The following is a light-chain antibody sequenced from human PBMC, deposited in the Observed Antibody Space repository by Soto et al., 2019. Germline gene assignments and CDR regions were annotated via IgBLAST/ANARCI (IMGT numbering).Light chain of an antibody. J-gene: IGLJ1*01. CDR2: DVS. Sequence: QSALTQPRSVSGSPGQSVTISCTGTSSDVGGYNYVPWYQQHPGKAPKLMIYDVSKRPSGVPDRFSGSRSGNTASLTISGLQAEDEADYYCCSYAGIYTLFGTGTKVT. V-gene: IGLV2-11*01. CDR1: SSDVGGYNY. CDR3: CSYAGIYTL.